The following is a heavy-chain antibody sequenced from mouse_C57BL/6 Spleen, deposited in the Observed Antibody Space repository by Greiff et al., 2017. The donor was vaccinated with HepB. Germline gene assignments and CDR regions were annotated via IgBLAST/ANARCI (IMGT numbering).Heavy chain of an antibody. CDR2: IYPSDSET. D-gene: IGHD1-1*01. V-gene: IGHV1-61*01. J-gene: IGHJ1*03. CDR1: GYTFTSYW. CDR3: ARERITTVAHWYFDV. Sequence: QVQLQQPGAELVRPGSSVKLSCKASGYTFTSYWMDWVKQRPGQGLEWIGNIYPSDSETHYNQKFKDKATLTVDKSSSTAYMQLSSLTSVDAAGYYCARERITTVAHWYFDVWGTGTTVTVSS.